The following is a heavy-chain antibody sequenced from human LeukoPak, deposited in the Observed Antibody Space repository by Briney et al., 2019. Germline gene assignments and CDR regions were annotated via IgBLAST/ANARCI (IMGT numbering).Heavy chain of an antibody. J-gene: IGHJ5*02. CDR3: ARAKYSSGWYPLNWFDP. V-gene: IGHV4-34*01. D-gene: IGHD6-19*01. CDR1: GGSFSGYY. CDR2: INHSGST. Sequence: PSETLSLTCAVYGGSFSGYYWSWIRQPPGKGLEWIGEINHSGSTNYNPSLKSRVTISVDTSKNQFSLKLSSVTAADTAVYYCARAKYSSGWYPLNWFDPWGQGTLVTVSS.